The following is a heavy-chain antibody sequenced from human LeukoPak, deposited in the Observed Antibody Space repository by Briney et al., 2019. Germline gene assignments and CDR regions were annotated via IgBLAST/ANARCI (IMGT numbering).Heavy chain of an antibody. D-gene: IGHD3-22*01. Sequence: SETLSLTCTVSGGSISTYYWSWIRQPAGKGLEWIGRIHTSGSTNYNPSLKSRVTISVDTSKNQFSLKLSSVTAADTAVYYCARETYYYDSSGYLFDYWGQGTLVTVSS. CDR1: GGSISTYY. CDR2: IHTSGST. V-gene: IGHV4-4*07. CDR3: ARETYYYDSSGYLFDY. J-gene: IGHJ4*02.